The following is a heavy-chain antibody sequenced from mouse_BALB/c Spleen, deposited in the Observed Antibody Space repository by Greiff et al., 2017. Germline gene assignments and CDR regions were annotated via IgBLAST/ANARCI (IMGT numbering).Heavy chain of an antibody. Sequence: EVKLVESGAELVKPGASVKLSCTASGFNIKDTYMHWVKQRPEQGLEWIGRIDPANGNTKYDPKFQGKATITADTSSNTAYLQLSSLTSEDTAVYYCARSGGNYGDDYWGQGTTLTVSS. J-gene: IGHJ2*01. CDR2: IDPANGNT. V-gene: IGHV14-3*02. CDR3: ARSGGNYGDDY. D-gene: IGHD2-1*01. CDR1: GFNIKDTY.